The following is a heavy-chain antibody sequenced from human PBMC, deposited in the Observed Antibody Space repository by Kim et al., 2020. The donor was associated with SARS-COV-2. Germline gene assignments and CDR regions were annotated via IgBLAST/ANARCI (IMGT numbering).Heavy chain of an antibody. CDR2: ISYDGSNK. Sequence: GSLRLSCAASGFTFSSYGMHWVRQAPGKGLEWVAVISYDGSNKYYADSVKGRFTISRDNSKNTLYLQMNSLRAEDTAVYYCAKVGSDGGYYFDYWGQGTLVTVSS. CDR3: AKVGSDGGYYFDY. J-gene: IGHJ4*02. D-gene: IGHD3-16*01. V-gene: IGHV3-30*18. CDR1: GFTFSSYG.